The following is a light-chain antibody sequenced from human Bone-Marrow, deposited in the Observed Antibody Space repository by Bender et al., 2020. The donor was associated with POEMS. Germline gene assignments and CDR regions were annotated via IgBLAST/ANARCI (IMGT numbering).Light chain of an antibody. CDR1: SSNIGAHA. CDR2: SSH. CDR3: AVWDDSLNGLV. J-gene: IGLJ3*02. V-gene: IGLV1-44*01. Sequence: QSVLTQPPSASGTPGQRVTISCSGGSSNIGAHAVNWYQHLPGTAPKLLIYSSHRRPSEVPDRFSGSRSGTSASLAISGLQSGDEADYYCAVWDDSLNGLVFGGGTKLTVL.